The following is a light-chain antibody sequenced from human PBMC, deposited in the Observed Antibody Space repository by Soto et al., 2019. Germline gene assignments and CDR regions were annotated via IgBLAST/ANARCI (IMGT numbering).Light chain of an antibody. J-gene: IGKJ2*01. Sequence: DIVMTQSPDSLAVSLGERATINCKSSQSVLDISNNKNYLAWYQQKPRQPPKLLIYLASARESGVPDRFSGRGSGTDFTLTISSRQAEDVAVYYCQQYYRTPPTFGQGTKLEIK. CDR1: QSVLDISNNKNY. CDR2: LAS. V-gene: IGKV4-1*01. CDR3: QQYYRTPPT.